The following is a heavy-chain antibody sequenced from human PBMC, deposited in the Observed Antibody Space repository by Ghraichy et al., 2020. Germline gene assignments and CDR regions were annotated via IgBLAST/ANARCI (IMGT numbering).Heavy chain of an antibody. D-gene: IGHD2-2*01. J-gene: IGHJ4*02. V-gene: IGHV3-72*01. CDR3: AKLGYCVTTTCRGLGN. CDR2: SRNKANSYTT. CDR1: GFAFGGYA. Sequence: GGSLRLSCAASGFAFGGYAMGWIRQAPGKGLEWVGRSRNKANSYTTEYAASVKGRFTISRDDSKNSLYLQMNSLKTEDTAVYYCAKLGYCVTTTCRGLGNWGQGTLVTVSS.